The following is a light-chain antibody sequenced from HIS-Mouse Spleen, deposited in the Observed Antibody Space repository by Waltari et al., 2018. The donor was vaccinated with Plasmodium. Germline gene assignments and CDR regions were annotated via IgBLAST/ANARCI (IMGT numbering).Light chain of an antibody. CDR3: QQYNSYSLT. CDR2: KAS. Sequence: DIQMTQSPSTLSASVGDRVTITFRASQSLSSWLAGYQQKPGKAPKLLIYKASSLESVVPSRFSGSGSGTEFTLTISSLQPYDFATYYCQQYNSYSLTFGGGTKVEIK. V-gene: IGKV1-5*03. CDR1: QSLSSW. J-gene: IGKJ4*01.